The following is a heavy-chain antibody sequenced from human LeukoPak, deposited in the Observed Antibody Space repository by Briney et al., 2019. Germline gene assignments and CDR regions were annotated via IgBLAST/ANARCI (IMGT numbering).Heavy chain of an antibody. D-gene: IGHD5-18*01. CDR1: GGSISSYY. J-gene: IGHJ4*02. V-gene: IGHV4-4*07. CDR2: IYTSGST. CDR3: ARVGRGYSYGLLDY. Sequence: PSETLSLTCTVSGGSISSYYWSWIRQPAGKGLEWIGRIYTSGSTNYNPSLKSRVTMSVDTSKNQFSLKLSSVTAADTAVYYCARVGRGYSYGLLDYWGQGTLVTVSS.